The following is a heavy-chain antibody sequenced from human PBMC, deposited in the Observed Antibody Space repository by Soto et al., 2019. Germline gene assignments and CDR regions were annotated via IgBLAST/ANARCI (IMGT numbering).Heavy chain of an antibody. V-gene: IGHV1-46*01. Sequence: ASVKVSCKASGYTFTSYYMQWVRQAPGQGLEWMGIINPGGGSTSYAQKFQGRVTITRVASTSTAYMELSSLRSEDTAVYYCAREGYDILTGYYMTGKPKNYYYYYGMDVWGQGTTVTVSS. D-gene: IGHD3-9*01. CDR2: INPGGGST. CDR1: GYTFTSYY. J-gene: IGHJ6*02. CDR3: AREGYDILTGYYMTGKPKNYYYYYGMDV.